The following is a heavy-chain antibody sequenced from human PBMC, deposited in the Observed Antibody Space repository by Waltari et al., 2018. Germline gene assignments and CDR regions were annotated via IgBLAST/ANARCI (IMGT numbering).Heavy chain of an antibody. CDR3: ARHGYIVVVPAANWFDP. J-gene: IGHJ5*02. V-gene: IGHV4-34*01. CDR2: INHSGST. Sequence: QVQLQQWGAGLLKPSETLSLTCAVYGGSFSGYYWSWIRQPPGKGLEWIGEINHSGSTNYNPSLKSRVTISVDTSKNQSSLKLSSVTAADTAVYYCARHGYIVVVPAANWFDPWGQGTLVTVSS. CDR1: GGSFSGYY. D-gene: IGHD2-2*01.